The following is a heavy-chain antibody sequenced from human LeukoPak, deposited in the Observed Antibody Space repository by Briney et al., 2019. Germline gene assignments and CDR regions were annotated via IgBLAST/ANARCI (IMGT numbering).Heavy chain of an antibody. V-gene: IGHV3-30*02. CDR3: AKELYANWFDP. D-gene: IGHD3-16*01. CDR1: GFIVSNNY. Sequence: GGSPRLFCAASGFIVSNNYMNWVRQAPGKGLEWVAFIRYDGSDKYYADSVKGRFTISRDNSKNTLNLQMNSLRAEDTAVYYCAKELYANWFDPWGQGTLVTVSS. CDR2: IRYDGSDK. J-gene: IGHJ5*02.